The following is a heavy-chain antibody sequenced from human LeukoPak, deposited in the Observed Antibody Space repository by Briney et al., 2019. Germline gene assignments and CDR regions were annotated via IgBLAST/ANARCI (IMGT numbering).Heavy chain of an antibody. Sequence: PGGSLRLSCAASGFTFYDHGMSWVRQAPGKGLEWVSGINWNGGSTGYADSVKGRFTISRDNAKNSLYLQMNSLRAEDTALYYCAGGDRNGWYFDYWGQGTLVTVSS. D-gene: IGHD6-19*01. V-gene: IGHV3-20*04. CDR2: INWNGGST. J-gene: IGHJ4*02. CDR1: GFTFYDHG. CDR3: AGGDRNGWYFDY.